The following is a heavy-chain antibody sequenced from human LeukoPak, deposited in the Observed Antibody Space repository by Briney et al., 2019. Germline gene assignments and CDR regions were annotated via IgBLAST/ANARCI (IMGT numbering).Heavy chain of an antibody. Sequence: GGSLRLSCAASGFTFSSYSINWVRQAPGKGLEWVSSISSSSSYIYYADSVKGRFTISRDNAKNSLYLQMNSLRAEDTAVYYCARGVEAVAGNDYWGQRTLVTVSS. V-gene: IGHV3-21*01. CDR3: ARGVEAVAGNDY. D-gene: IGHD6-19*01. CDR2: ISSSSSYI. CDR1: GFTFSSYS. J-gene: IGHJ4*02.